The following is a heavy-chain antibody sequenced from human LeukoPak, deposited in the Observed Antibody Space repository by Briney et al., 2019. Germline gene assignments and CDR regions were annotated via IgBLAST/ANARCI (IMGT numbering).Heavy chain of an antibody. CDR3: AKAVGQWLAFDY. Sequence: GGSLRLSCAASGFTFSSYAIAWVRQAPGKGLEWVSAISGSGGSTYYADSVKGRFTISRDNSKNTLYLQMNSLRAEDTAVYYCAKAVGQWLAFDYWGQGTLVTVSS. D-gene: IGHD6-19*01. V-gene: IGHV3-23*01. J-gene: IGHJ4*02. CDR1: GFTFSSYA. CDR2: ISGSGGST.